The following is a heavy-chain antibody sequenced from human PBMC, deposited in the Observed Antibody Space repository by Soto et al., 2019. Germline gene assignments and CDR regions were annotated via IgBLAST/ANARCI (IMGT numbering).Heavy chain of an antibody. CDR3: ASFRAGDYYYYGMDV. Sequence: QVQLVQSGAEVKKPGASVKVSCKASGYTFTSYGFTWVRQAPGQGLEWMGWISAYNGNTNYAQKRQGRVTMTTDTSTNTAYMELRSLRSDDTAVYYCASFRAGDYYYYGMDVWGQGTTVTVSS. J-gene: IGHJ6*02. CDR1: GYTFTSYG. D-gene: IGHD4-17*01. V-gene: IGHV1-18*01. CDR2: ISAYNGNT.